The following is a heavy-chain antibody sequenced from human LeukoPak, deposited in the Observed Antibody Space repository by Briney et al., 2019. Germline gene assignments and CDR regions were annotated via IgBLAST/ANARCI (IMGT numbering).Heavy chain of an antibody. V-gene: IGHV4-4*07. D-gene: IGHD3-22*01. Sequence: SETLSLTSTVPGGSISSYYWSSIRQPAGKGLEWIGRIYTSGGTNYNPSLQSRVTMSVDTSKYQFSLKLSSVTEADTAVYYCARRYMKSSGYYRYPYYYYYMDVWGKGTTVTVSS. CDR3: ARRYMKSSGYYRYPYYYYYMDV. J-gene: IGHJ6*03. CDR1: GGSISSYY. CDR2: IYTSGGT.